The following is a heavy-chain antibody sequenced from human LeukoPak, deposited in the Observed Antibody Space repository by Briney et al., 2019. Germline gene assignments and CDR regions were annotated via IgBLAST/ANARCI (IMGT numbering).Heavy chain of an antibody. CDR3: ARDREGCSGGSCYWWFDP. Sequence: GGSLRLSCAASGFTFDDYGMSWVRQAPGKGLEWVSGINWNGCSTGYADSVKGRFTISRDTAKNSLYLQMNSLRAEDTALYYCARDREGCSGGSCYWWFDPWGQGTLVTVSS. J-gene: IGHJ5*02. D-gene: IGHD2-15*01. CDR2: INWNGCST. CDR1: GFTFDDYG. V-gene: IGHV3-20*04.